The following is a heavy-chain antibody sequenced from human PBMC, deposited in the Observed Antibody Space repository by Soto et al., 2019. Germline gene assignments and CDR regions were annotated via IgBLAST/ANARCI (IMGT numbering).Heavy chain of an antibody. CDR3: AKVGYSSSWRFNYYYGMDV. D-gene: IGHD6-13*01. CDR1: GFTFSSHS. Sequence: LXLSCAASGFTFSSHSVSCVRQAPGKGLEWVSAISGSGGSTYYADSVKGRFTISRDNSKNTLYLQMNSLRAEDTAVYYCAKVGYSSSWRFNYYYGMDVWGQGTTVTVSS. J-gene: IGHJ6*02. V-gene: IGHV3-23*01. CDR2: ISGSGGST.